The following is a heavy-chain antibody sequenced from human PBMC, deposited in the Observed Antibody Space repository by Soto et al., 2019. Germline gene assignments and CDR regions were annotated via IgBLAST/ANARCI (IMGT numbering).Heavy chain of an antibody. CDR3: ARGDYDFWSGYYYYMDV. CDR1: GYTFTVYY. D-gene: IGHD3-3*01. CDR2: INPNSGGT. V-gene: IGHV1-2*04. Sequence: ASVKVSCKASGYTFTVYYMHWVRQAPGQGLEWMGWINPNSGGTNYAQKFQGWVTMTRDTSISTAYMELSRLRSDDTAVYYCARGDYDFWSGYYYYMDVWGKGTTVXVSS. J-gene: IGHJ6*03.